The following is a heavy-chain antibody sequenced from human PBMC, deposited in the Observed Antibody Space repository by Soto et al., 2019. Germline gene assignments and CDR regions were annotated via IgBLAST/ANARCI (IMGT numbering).Heavy chain of an antibody. V-gene: IGHV4-34*01. CDR2: INHSGST. J-gene: IGHJ6*02. Sequence: PSETLSLTCAVYGGSFSGYYWSWTRQPPGKGLEWIGEINHSGSTNYNPSLKSRVTISVDTSKNQFSLKLSSVTAADTAVYYCARTVVVAATPSDYYYYGMDVWGQGTTVTVSS. CDR3: ARTVVVAATPSDYYYYGMDV. D-gene: IGHD2-15*01. CDR1: GGSFSGYY.